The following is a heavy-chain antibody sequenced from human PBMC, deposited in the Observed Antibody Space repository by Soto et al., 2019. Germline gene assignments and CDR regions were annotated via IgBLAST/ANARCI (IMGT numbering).Heavy chain of an antibody. CDR1: GGSISVYY. CDR3: ARGVGSSPPRY. D-gene: IGHD3-9*01. V-gene: IGHV4-59*01. CDR2: VYDNGRP. J-gene: IGHJ4*02. Sequence: TSETLSLTCTISGGSISVYYWSWIRQSPRQGLEWIGYVYDNGRPYYSPSLKSRVTISADTSKNQISLKLTSATAADTAVYYCARGVGSSPPRYWGRGTMVTVYS.